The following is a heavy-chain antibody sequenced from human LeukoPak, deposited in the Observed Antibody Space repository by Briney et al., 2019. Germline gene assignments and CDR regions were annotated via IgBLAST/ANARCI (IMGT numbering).Heavy chain of an antibody. CDR3: AREKLYSSSRDYFDY. J-gene: IGHJ4*02. CDR1: GGFITRYY. D-gene: IGHD6-13*01. V-gene: IGHV4-59*12. CDR2: VYNRGNT. Sequence: SETLSLTCSVSGGFITRYYWSWIRQPPGKGLEWIGSVYNRGNTNYNPSLKGRVTISEDTSKNQFSLKLSSVTAADTAVYYCAREKLYSSSRDYFDYWGQGTLVTVSS.